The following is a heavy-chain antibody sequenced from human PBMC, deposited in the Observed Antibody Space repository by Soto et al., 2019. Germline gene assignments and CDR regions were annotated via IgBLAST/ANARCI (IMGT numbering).Heavy chain of an antibody. J-gene: IGHJ1*01. V-gene: IGHV3-23*01. D-gene: IGHD6-19*01. CDR3: GNLTRGWSGVQH. Sequence: GGSLRLSCAASGFTFSSYAMSWVRQAPGKGLEWVSAISGSGGITYYADSVKGRFTISRDNSKNTLYLQMNSLRLEDTAVYYCGNLTRGWSGVQHCGQGPLVTVSA. CDR2: ISGSGGIT. CDR1: GFTFSSYA.